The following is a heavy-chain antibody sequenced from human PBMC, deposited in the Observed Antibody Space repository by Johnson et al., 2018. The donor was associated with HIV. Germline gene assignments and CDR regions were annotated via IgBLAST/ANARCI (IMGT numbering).Heavy chain of an antibody. Sequence: VQLVESGGGVVQPGRSLRLSCAASGFTFSSYGMSWVRQAPGKGLEWVSGINWNGGSTGYADSVKGRFTISRDNAKNSLYLQMNSLKTEDTAVYYCTTDIDIGSSRPYDVWGQGTVVAVSS. D-gene: IGHD6-13*01. V-gene: IGHV3-20*04. CDR3: TTDIDIGSSRPYDV. CDR2: INWNGGST. CDR1: GFTFSSYG. J-gene: IGHJ3*01.